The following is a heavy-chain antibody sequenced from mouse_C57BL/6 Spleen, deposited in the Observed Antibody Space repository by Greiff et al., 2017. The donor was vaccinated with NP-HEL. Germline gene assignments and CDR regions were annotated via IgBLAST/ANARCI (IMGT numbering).Heavy chain of an antibody. Sequence: VKVVESGPGLVAPSQSLSITCTVSGFSLTSYGVSWVRQPPGKGLEWLGVIWGDGSTTYHSALISRLSISKDNSKSQVFLKLNSLQTDDTATDYCAKGGGPPYAMDYWGQGTSVTVSS. J-gene: IGHJ4*01. CDR2: IWGDGST. CDR3: AKGGGPPYAMDY. V-gene: IGHV2-3*01. CDR1: GFSLTSYG.